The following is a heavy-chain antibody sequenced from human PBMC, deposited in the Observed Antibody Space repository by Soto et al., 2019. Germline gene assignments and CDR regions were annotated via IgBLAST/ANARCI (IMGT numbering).Heavy chain of an antibody. CDR1: GYTFTSYA. J-gene: IGHJ6*02. V-gene: IGHV1-3*01. CDR2: INAGNGNT. Sequence: QVQLVQSGAEVKKPGASVKVSCKASGYTFTSYAMHWVRQAPGQRLEWMGWINAGNGNTKYSQKFQGRVTITRDTSASTADMELSSLRSEDTAVYYCARTGRGYYYYGMDVWGQGTTVTVSS. CDR3: ARTGRGYYYYGMDV. D-gene: IGHD3-10*01.